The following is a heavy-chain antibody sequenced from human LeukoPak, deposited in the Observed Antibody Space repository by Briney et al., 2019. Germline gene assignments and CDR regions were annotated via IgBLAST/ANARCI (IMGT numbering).Heavy chain of an antibody. CDR3: ARDRNSGYDSSFDY. J-gene: IGHJ4*02. CDR2: ISSSSSYI. D-gene: IGHD5-12*01. CDR1: GFTFSSYS. Sequence: GGSLRLSCAASGFTFSSYSMNWVRQAPGKGLEWVSSISSSSSYIYYADSVKGRFTISRDNAKNSLYLQMNSLRAEDTAVYYCARDRNSGYDSSFDYWGQGTLVTISS. V-gene: IGHV3-21*01.